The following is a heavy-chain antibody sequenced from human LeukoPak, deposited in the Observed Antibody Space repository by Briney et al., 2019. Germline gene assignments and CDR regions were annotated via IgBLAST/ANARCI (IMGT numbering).Heavy chain of an antibody. Sequence: PGGSLRLSCAASGFTFSSYWMSWVRQAPGKGLEWVANIKQDGSEKYYVDSVKGRFTISRDNSKNTLYLQMNSLRAEDTAVYYCAREKGRGYYDSSGYWNYFDYWGQGTLVTVSS. CDR2: IKQDGSEK. CDR3: AREKGRGYYDSSGYWNYFDY. CDR1: GFTFSSYW. D-gene: IGHD3-22*01. J-gene: IGHJ4*02. V-gene: IGHV3-7*03.